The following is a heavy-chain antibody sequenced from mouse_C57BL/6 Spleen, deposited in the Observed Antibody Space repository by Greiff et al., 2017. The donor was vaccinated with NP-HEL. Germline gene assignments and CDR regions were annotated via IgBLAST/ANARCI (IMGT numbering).Heavy chain of an antibody. J-gene: IGHJ3*01. V-gene: IGHV1-53*01. CDR3: ARNYYGSSPFAY. CDR1: GYTFTSYW. Sequence: LVESGTELVKPGASVKLSCKASGYTFTSYWMHWVKQRPGQGLEWIGNINPSNGGTNYNEKFKSKATLTVDKSSSTAYMQLSSLTSEDSAVYYCARNYYGSSPFAYWGQGTLVTVSA. CDR2: INPSNGGT. D-gene: IGHD1-1*01.